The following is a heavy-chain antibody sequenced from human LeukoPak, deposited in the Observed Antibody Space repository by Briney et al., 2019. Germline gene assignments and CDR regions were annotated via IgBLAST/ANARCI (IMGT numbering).Heavy chain of an antibody. Sequence: ASVKVSCKASGYTFTGYYMHWVRQAPGQGLQWMGWIDPNNGGTNYAQKFQGRVTMTRDTSISTAYMELSSLRSDDTAVYYCARGGGIPAAGTRFDYWGQGTLVTVSS. CDR2: IDPNNGGT. J-gene: IGHJ4*02. V-gene: IGHV1-2*02. CDR3: ARGGGIPAAGTRFDY. CDR1: GYTFTGYY. D-gene: IGHD6-13*01.